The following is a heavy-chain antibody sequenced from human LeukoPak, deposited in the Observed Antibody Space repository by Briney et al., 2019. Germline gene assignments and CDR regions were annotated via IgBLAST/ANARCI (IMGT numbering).Heavy chain of an antibody. D-gene: IGHD2-8*01. Sequence: GASVKVSCKASGLTLTTIYMHWVRRAPGQGLEWMAVLYPGGDRAIYAQRFQGRLTLTRDTSTNTVYMEVSSLASEDTAVYYCASEVPRTSRFDHWGQGTLVTVSS. J-gene: IGHJ4*02. V-gene: IGHV1-46*01. CDR2: LYPGGDRA. CDR1: GLTLTTIY. CDR3: ASEVPRTSRFDH.